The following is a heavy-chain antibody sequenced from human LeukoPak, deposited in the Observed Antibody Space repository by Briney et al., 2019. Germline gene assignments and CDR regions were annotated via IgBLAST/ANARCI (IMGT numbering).Heavy chain of an antibody. CDR3: ARVGDTDVFDV. J-gene: IGHJ3*01. V-gene: IGHV3-7*01. CDR2: IKQDGSEK. CDR1: GFTFSSYW. Sequence: GGSLRLSCAASGFTFSSYWMSWVRQAPGKGLEWVANIKQDGSEKYYVASVKGRFTISRDNSKNTLSLQMGSLRAEDMAVYHCARVGDTDVFDVWGQGTMVTVSS. D-gene: IGHD3-16*01.